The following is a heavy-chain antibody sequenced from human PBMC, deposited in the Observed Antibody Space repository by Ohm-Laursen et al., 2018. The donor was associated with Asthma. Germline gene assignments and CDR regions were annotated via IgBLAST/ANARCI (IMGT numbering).Heavy chain of an antibody. Sequence: SVKVSCKASGFTFTSSAVQWVRQARGQRLEWIGWIVVGSGNTNYAQKFQERVTITRDMSTSTAYMELSSLRSEDTAVYYCAADLYAVGAEFDPWGQGTLVTVSS. CDR1: GFTFTSSA. CDR2: IVVGSGNT. CDR3: AADLYAVGAEFDP. V-gene: IGHV1-58*01. D-gene: IGHD1-26*01. J-gene: IGHJ5*02.